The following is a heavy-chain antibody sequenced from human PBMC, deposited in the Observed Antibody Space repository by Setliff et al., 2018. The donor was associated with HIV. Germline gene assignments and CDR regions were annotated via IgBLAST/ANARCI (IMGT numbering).Heavy chain of an antibody. D-gene: IGHD4-17*01. J-gene: IGHJ2*01. CDR3: ARGDYGINWYFDL. CDR2: IHHSGST. Sequence: PSETLSLTCTVSGGSINSYYWSWIRQPAGKGLEWIGRIHHSGSTNYKPSLKSRVTISVDKSKNQFSLKLSSVTAADTAVYYCARGDYGINWYFDLWGRGTLVTVSS. CDR1: GGSINSYY. V-gene: IGHV4-4*07.